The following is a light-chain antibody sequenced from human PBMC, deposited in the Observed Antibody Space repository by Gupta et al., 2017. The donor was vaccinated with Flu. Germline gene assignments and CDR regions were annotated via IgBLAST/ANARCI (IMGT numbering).Light chain of an antibody. CDR3: LLSYAGARV. CDR2: DTS. CDR1: IGAVTSGHY. V-gene: IGLV7-46*01. J-gene: IGLJ3*02. Sequence: QAVVTQDPSLTVSPGDKVTHTCCSSIGAVTSGHYPHWFQQKPGQAPRTLIYDTSNKYSWTPARFSGSLLGGKAALTLSGAQPEDDADYYCLLSYAGARVFGGGTKLTVL.